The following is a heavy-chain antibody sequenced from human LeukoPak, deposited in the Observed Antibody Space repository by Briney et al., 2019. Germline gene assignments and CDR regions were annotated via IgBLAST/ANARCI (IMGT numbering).Heavy chain of an antibody. J-gene: IGHJ4*02. Sequence: GGSLRLSCEASGFAFSSYWMSWVRQAPGKGLEWVAVISYDGSNKYYADSVKGRFTISRDNSKNTLYLQMNSLRAEDTAVYYCARVPSGYSFDYWGQGTLVTVSS. V-gene: IGHV3-30-3*01. CDR2: ISYDGSNK. CDR1: GFAFSSYW. CDR3: ARVPSGYSFDY. D-gene: IGHD3-22*01.